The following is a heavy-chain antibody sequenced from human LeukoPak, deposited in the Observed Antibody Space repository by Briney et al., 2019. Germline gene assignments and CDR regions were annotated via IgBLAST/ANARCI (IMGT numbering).Heavy chain of an antibody. CDR3: ASQSSSSSTRAPDF. V-gene: IGHV3-48*01. CDR2: ISASGRTT. J-gene: IGHJ4*02. D-gene: IGHD6-6*01. Sequence: GGSLRLSCAASGVPFTHYSLNWVCHPPRKGLEWISYISASGRTTYYADSVKGRFTISRDHATLYLHMDTLRSEDTALYYCASQSSSSSTRAPDFWGLGNLVTVSS. CDR1: GVPFTHYS.